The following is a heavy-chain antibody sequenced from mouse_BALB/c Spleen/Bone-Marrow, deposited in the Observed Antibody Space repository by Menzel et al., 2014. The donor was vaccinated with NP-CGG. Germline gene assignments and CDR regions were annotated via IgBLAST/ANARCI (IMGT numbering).Heavy chain of an antibody. CDR3: ARFTRDY. V-gene: IGHV1-54*03. CDR1: GYAFTNYL. Sequence: VMLVESGAELVRPGTSVKVSCKASGYAFTNYLIEWFKQRPGQGLEWIGRINPGIGGTTYNAKFKGKATLTADKSSTTAYMQLSSLTSDDSAVYFCARFTRDYWGQGTTLTVSS. CDR2: INPGIGGT. J-gene: IGHJ2*01.